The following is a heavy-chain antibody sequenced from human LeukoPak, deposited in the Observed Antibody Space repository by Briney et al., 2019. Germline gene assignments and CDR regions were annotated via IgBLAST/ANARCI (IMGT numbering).Heavy chain of an antibody. CDR3: ARGSRYCSSTSCAPYYYYMDV. CDR2: IYTSGST. D-gene: IGHD2-2*01. V-gene: IGHV4-61*02. Sequence: SETLSLTCTVSGGSISSGGYYWSWIRQPAGKGLEWIGRIYTSGSTNYNPSLKSRVTMSVDTSKNQFSLKLSSVTAADTAVYYCARGSRYCSSTSCAPYYYYMDVWAKGPRSPSP. CDR1: GGSISSGGYY. J-gene: IGHJ6*03.